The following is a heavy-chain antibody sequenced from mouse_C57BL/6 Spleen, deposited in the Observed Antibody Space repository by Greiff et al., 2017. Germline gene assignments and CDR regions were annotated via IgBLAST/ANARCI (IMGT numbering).Heavy chain of an antibody. J-gene: IGHJ2*01. CDR2: IRLKSDNYAT. CDR3: TEGRPFDY. V-gene: IGHV6-3*01. CDR1: GFTFSNYW. Sequence: EVNVVESGGGLVQPGGSMKLSCVASGFTFSNYWMNWVRQSPEKGLEWVAQIRLKSDNYATHYAESVKGRFTISRDDSKSSVYLQMNNLRAEDTGIYYCTEGRPFDYWGQGTTLTVSS.